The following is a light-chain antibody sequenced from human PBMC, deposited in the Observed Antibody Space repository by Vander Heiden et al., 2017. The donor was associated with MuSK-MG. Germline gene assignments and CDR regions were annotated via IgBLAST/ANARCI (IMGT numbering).Light chain of an antibody. CDR2: TAS. CDR1: QSISRN. J-gene: IGKJ2*01. CDR3: QEYNNGPPMYT. Sequence: EIVMTQSPATLSVSPGERATLSCRASQSISRNLAWYQQKPGQAPRLLIYTASTRATGVPARFSGSGYGTEFTLTISSLQSEDFAVYYCQEYNNGPPMYTFGQGTKLEIK. V-gene: IGKV3-15*01.